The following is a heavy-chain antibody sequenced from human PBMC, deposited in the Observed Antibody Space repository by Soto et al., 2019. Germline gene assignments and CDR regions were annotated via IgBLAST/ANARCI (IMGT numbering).Heavy chain of an antibody. V-gene: IGHV3-30-3*01. CDR2: ISYDGSNK. J-gene: IGHJ3*02. Sequence: QVQLVESGGGVVQPGRSLRLSCAASGFTFSSYAMHWVRQAPGKGLEWVAVISYDGSNKYYADSVKGRFTISRDNSKNTLYLQMNRLRAEDTAVYYCARVSPDKGDAFDIWGQGTMVTVSS. CDR3: ARVSPDKGDAFDI. CDR1: GFTFSSYA.